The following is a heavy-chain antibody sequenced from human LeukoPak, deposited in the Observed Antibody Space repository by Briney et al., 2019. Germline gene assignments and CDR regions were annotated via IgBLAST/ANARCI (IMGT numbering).Heavy chain of an antibody. CDR3: TRVGYIDEGIDY. Sequence: GGSLRLSCAASGFTFSSYGMHWVRQAPGKGLEWVAVIWYDGSNKYYADSVKGRFTISRDNSKNTLYLQMNSLRAEDTAIYYCTRVGYIDEGIDYWGQGTLVTVSS. CDR1: GFTFSSYG. V-gene: IGHV3-33*01. J-gene: IGHJ4*02. D-gene: IGHD5-24*01. CDR2: IWYDGSNK.